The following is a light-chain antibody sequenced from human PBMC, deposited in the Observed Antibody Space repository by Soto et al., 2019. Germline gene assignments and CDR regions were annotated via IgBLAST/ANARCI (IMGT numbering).Light chain of an antibody. CDR1: QTVSGSQ. Sequence: EIELTQSPGTLSLSPGERATLSCRASQTVSGSQLAWYQQRPGQPPRLLIYGASNRATGIPDRFSGSGSGTDFTLTISRLEPEDFAVYYCQQYQSSPPTFTFGQGTKLEI. CDR3: QQYQSSPPTFT. V-gene: IGKV3-20*01. CDR2: GAS. J-gene: IGKJ2*01.